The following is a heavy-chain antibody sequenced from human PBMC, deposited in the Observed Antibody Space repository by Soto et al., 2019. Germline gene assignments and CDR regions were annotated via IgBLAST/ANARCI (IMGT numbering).Heavy chain of an antibody. V-gene: IGHV1-69*13. Sequence: SVKVSCKASGGTFSSYAISWVRQAPGPGLGWMGGISPIFGTANYAQKFVSRVTITADESTSTAYMELSSLRSEDTAVYYCARPEYSSSSPPPPYYYYYGMDVWGQGTTVTVSS. CDR1: GGTFSSYA. CDR3: ARPEYSSSSPPPPYYYYYGMDV. J-gene: IGHJ6*02. CDR2: ISPIFGTA. D-gene: IGHD6-6*01.